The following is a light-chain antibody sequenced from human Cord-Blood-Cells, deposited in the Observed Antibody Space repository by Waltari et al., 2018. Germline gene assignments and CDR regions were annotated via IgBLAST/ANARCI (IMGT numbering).Light chain of an antibody. J-gene: IGKJ1*01. V-gene: IGKV4-1*01. CDR3: QQYYSTPRT. CDR2: WSS. Sequence: DIVMTQSPDSLAVCLGERATINCKSSQSVLYSSNHKNYLAWYQQKPGQPPKLLMYWSSTRESGVPDRFSGSGSGTDFTLTISSLQAEDVAVYYCQQYYSTPRTFGQGTKVETK. CDR1: QSVLYSSNHKNY.